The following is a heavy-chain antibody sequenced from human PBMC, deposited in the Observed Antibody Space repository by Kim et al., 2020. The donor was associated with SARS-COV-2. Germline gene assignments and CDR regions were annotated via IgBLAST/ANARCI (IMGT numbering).Heavy chain of an antibody. CDR3: ASHSYYGMDV. D-gene: IGHD1-26*01. V-gene: IGHV3-30*04. J-gene: IGHJ6*02. Sequence: GGSLRLSCAASGFTFSSYAMHWVRQAPGKGLEWVAVISYDGSNKYYVDSVKGRFTISRDNSKNTLYLQMNSLRAEDTAVYYCASHSYYGMDVWGQGTTVTVSS. CDR2: ISYDGSNK. CDR1: GFTFSSYA.